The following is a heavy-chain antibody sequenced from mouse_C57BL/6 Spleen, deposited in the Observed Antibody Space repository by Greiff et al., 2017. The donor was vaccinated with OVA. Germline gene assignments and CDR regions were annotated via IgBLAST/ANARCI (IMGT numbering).Heavy chain of an antibody. CDR2: IYPGSGNT. CDR1: GYTFTDYY. V-gene: IGHV1-76*01. D-gene: IGHD4-1*01. J-gene: IGHJ3*01. Sequence: VQLQQSGAELVRPGASVKLSCKASGYTFTDYYINWVKQRPGQGLEWIARIYPGSGNTYYNEKFKGKATLTAEKSSSTAYMQLSSLTSEDSAVDFCARDYWDGAYWGQGTLVTVSA. CDR3: ARDYWDGAY.